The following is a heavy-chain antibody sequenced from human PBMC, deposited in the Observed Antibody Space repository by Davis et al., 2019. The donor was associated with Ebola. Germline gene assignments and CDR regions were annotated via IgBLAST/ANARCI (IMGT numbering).Heavy chain of an antibody. CDR1: GFPFPNAW. CDR3: TTGLEPEWFGDFDY. Sequence: GESLKISCTASGFPFPNAWMSWVRQTPGKGLEWIGRIKSKIDGGTTDYAAPVKGRFTISRDDAKSAVFLHMNSLKTEDTALYYCTTGLEPEWFGDFDYWGQGTLVTVSS. V-gene: IGHV3-15*01. J-gene: IGHJ4*02. D-gene: IGHD3-10*01. CDR2: IKSKIDGGTT.